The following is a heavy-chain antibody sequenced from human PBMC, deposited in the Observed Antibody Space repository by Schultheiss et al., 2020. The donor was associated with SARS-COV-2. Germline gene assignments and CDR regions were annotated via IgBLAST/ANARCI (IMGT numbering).Heavy chain of an antibody. Sequence: SVKVSCKASGGTFSSYTISWVRQAPGQGLEWMGGIIPIFGTANYAQKFQGRVTITADESTSTAYMELSSLRSEDTAVYYCARDEGDGYNNYGMDVWGQGTTVTVSS. V-gene: IGHV1-69*13. D-gene: IGHD5-24*01. CDR2: IIPIFGTA. J-gene: IGHJ6*02. CDR3: ARDEGDGYNNYGMDV. CDR1: GGTFSSYT.